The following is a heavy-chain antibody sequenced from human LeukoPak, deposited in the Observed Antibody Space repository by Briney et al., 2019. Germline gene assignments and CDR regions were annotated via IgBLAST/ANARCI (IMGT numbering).Heavy chain of an antibody. CDR1: GYTFSNYG. V-gene: IGHV1-18*01. CDR3: ARTPWVVTQPEYFQH. CDR2: ISTYNANT. Sequence: ASVKVSCKASGYTFSNYGITWVRQAPGQGLEWMGWISTYNANTNYAQEFQGRVTMTTDTSTSTAYMELSSLRSEDTAVYYCARTPWVVTQPEYFQHWGQGTLVTVSS. D-gene: IGHD4-23*01. J-gene: IGHJ1*01.